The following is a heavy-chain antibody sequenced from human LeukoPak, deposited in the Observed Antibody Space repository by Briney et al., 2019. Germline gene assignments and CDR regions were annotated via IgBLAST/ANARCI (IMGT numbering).Heavy chain of an antibody. V-gene: IGHV1-8*01. Sequence: GASVKVSCKASGYTFTSYDINWVRQATGQGLEWMGWMNPNSRSTGHAQKFQGRVTMTRNTSISTAYMELSSLRSEDTAVYYCARVLRGYSGYYYYGMDVWGQGTTVTVSS. J-gene: IGHJ6*02. CDR1: GYTFTSYD. D-gene: IGHD5-12*01. CDR2: MNPNSRST. CDR3: ARVLRGYSGYYYYGMDV.